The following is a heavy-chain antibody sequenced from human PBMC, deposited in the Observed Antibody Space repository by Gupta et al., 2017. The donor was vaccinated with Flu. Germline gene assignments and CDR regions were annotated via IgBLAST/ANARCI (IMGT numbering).Heavy chain of an antibody. Sequence: TFSSYDMHWVRQATGKGLEWVSAIGTAGDTYYPGSVKGRFTISRENAKNSLYLQMNSLRAGDTAVYYCARGSSSKDAFDIWGQGTMVTVSS. CDR1: TFSSYD. J-gene: IGHJ3*02. V-gene: IGHV3-13*01. D-gene: IGHD2-2*01. CDR2: IGTAGDT. CDR3: ARGSSSKDAFDI.